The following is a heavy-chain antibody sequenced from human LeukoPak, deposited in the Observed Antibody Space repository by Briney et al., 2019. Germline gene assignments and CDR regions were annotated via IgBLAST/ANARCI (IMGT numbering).Heavy chain of an antibody. CDR1: GGSISSYY. J-gene: IGHJ4*02. CDR2: IYTSGST. D-gene: IGHD3-22*01. CDR3: ARSTYYYDSSGLPCV. V-gene: IGHV4-4*07. Sequence: SETLSLTCTVSGGSISSYYWSWIRQPAGKGLEWIGRIYTSGSTNYNPSLKSRVTISVDTSKNQFSLKLSSVTAADTAVYYCARSTYYYDSSGLPCVWGQGTLVTVSS.